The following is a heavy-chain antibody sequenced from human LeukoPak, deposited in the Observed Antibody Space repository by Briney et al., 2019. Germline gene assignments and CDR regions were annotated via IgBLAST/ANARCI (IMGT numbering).Heavy chain of an antibody. V-gene: IGHV3-74*01. CDR1: GFTFSSYA. Sequence: GRSLRLSCAASGFTFSSYAMHWVRQAPGKGLVWVSRIHSDGGTTSYADSVKGRFTISRDNAKNTLYLQMNSLRAEDTAVYYCARASSTSCYYWGQGTLVTVSS. CDR2: IHSDGGTT. CDR3: ARASSTSCYY. J-gene: IGHJ4*02. D-gene: IGHD2-2*01.